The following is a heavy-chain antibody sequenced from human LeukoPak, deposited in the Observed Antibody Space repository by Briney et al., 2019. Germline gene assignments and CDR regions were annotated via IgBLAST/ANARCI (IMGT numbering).Heavy chain of an antibody. J-gene: IGHJ4*02. CDR3: ARDSPYDYGGNSDYFDY. CDR1: GFTFSRYG. Sequence: PGRSLRLSCAASGFTFSRYGMHWVRQAPGKGLEWMSVIWYDGSNKNYADSVKGRFTISRDNSKNTLYLQMNSLRVEDTAIYYCARDSPYDYGGNSDYFDYWGRGTLVTVSS. D-gene: IGHD4-23*01. CDR2: IWYDGSNK. V-gene: IGHV3-33*01.